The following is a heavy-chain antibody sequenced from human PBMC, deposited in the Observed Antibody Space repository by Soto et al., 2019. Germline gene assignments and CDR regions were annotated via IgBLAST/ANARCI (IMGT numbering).Heavy chain of an antibody. CDR1: GDSISSGNHY. V-gene: IGHV4-30-4*01. J-gene: IGHJ5*02. CDR2: IFYSGTA. CDR3: ARTDYGTAYFDP. Sequence: SGDSISSGNHYWSWIRQPPGKGLEWIGYIFYSGTAYYNPSLKSRLTISVDTSKNQFSLKLSSVTAADTAVYYCARTDYGTAYFDPWGQGSLVTVSS. D-gene: IGHD3-10*01.